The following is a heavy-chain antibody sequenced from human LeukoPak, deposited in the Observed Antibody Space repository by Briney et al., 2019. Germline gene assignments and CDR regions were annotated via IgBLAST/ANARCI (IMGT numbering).Heavy chain of an antibody. CDR1: GFTFSNAW. D-gene: IGHD2-21*01. J-gene: IGHJ4*02. V-gene: IGHV3-66*01. Sequence: GGSLRLSCAASGFTFSNAWMSWVRQAPGKGLEWVSVVYAGGGGTHYAASVRDRFSMSRDNFKNTVYLQMDNLKDEDTAVYYCARIRRDHFDYWGQGSLVTVAS. CDR2: VYAGGGGT. CDR3: ARIRRDHFDY.